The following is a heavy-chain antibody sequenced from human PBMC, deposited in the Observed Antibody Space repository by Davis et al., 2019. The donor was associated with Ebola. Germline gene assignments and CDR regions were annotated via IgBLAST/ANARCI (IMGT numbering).Heavy chain of an antibody. D-gene: IGHD2-15*01. CDR1: GGSISSYY. Sequence: MPSETLSLTCTVSGGSISSYYWSWIRQPPGKGLEWIGYIYYSGSTNYNPSLKSRVTISVDTSKNQFSLKLSSVTAADTAVYYCARRRRRRYCSGGSCEGYFDLWGRGTLVTVSS. CDR2: IYYSGST. CDR3: ARRRRRRYCSGGSCEGYFDL. J-gene: IGHJ2*01. V-gene: IGHV4-59*08.